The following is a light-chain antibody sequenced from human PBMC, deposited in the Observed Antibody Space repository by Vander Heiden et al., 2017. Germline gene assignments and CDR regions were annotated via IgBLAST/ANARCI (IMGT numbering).Light chain of an antibody. CDR1: QSISSY. Sequence: DIQMTQSPSSLSASVGDRVTITCRASQSISSYLNWYQHKPGKAPKLLIYAASSLQSGVTSRFSGSGSGTDFTLTISSLQPEDFATYYCQQSYSTPITFGQGTRLEIK. J-gene: IGKJ5*01. CDR2: AAS. V-gene: IGKV1-39*01. CDR3: QQSYSTPIT.